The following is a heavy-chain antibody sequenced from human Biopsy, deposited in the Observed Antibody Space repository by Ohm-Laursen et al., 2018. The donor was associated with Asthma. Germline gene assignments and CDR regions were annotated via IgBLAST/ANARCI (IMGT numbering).Heavy chain of an antibody. Sequence: SLRLSCAASGFTVSRDHMFWVRQAPGKGLEWVSVIYSGGTSHTADSVRGRFTISRDFSKNTLHLQMYSLRVEDTAVYYCARDALHDNSAYIGDAFDFWGQGTMATVSS. CDR1: GFTVSRDH. CDR2: IYSGGTS. CDR3: ARDALHDNSAYIGDAFDF. V-gene: IGHV3-53*01. D-gene: IGHD3-22*01. J-gene: IGHJ3*01.